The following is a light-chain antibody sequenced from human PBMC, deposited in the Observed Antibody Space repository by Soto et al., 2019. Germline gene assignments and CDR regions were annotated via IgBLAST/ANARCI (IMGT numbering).Light chain of an antibody. CDR1: QGIRTE. Sequence: ATQMTQSPSSLSASVGDRVTIACRASQGIRTELAWYQQKRGEAPKLLIYAASALQSGGPSRFSGSGSGTDFTLTISNLQPEDFAPDYCLQDSDYPRTFGQGTKVEMK. CDR2: AAS. V-gene: IGKV1-6*01. J-gene: IGKJ1*01. CDR3: LQDSDYPRT.